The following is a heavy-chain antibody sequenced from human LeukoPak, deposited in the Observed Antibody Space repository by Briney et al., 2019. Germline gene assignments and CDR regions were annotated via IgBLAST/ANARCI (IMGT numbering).Heavy chain of an antibody. CDR3: ARDPGQYYDILTGYYTPYYFDY. J-gene: IGHJ4*02. CDR1: GYTFTGYY. V-gene: IGHV1-2*02. D-gene: IGHD3-9*01. Sequence: ASVKVSCKASGYTFTGYYMHWVRQAPGQGLEWMGWINPNRGGTNYAQKFQGRVTMTRDTSISTAYMEMRSLRSDDTAVYYCARDPGQYYDILTGYYTPYYFDYWGQGTLVTVSS. CDR2: INPNRGGT.